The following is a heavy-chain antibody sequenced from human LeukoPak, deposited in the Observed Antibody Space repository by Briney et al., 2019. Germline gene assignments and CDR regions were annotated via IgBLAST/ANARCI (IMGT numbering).Heavy chain of an antibody. Sequence: SLRLSCAASGFTFDDYAMHWVRQAPGKGLEWVSGISWNSGSIGYADSVKGRITISRDNAKNSLYLQMNSLRAEDTALYYCPKDIGGSQWGDFDYWGQGTLVTVSS. J-gene: IGHJ4*02. D-gene: IGHD1-26*01. CDR1: GFTFDDYA. CDR2: ISWNSGSI. V-gene: IGHV3-9*01. CDR3: PKDIGGSQWGDFDY.